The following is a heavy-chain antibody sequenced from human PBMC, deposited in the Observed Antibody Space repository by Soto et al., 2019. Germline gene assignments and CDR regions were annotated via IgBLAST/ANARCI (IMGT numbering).Heavy chain of an antibody. V-gene: IGHV1-69*13. D-gene: IGHD4-17*01. Sequence: SVKVSCKASGGTFSSYAISWVRQAPGQGPEWMGGIIPIFGTANYAQKFQGRVTITADESTSTAYMELSSLRSEDTAVYYCARDSKEGPYAPFDPWGEGTLVTVSS. CDR2: IIPIFGTA. J-gene: IGHJ5*02. CDR3: ARDSKEGPYAPFDP. CDR1: GGTFSSYA.